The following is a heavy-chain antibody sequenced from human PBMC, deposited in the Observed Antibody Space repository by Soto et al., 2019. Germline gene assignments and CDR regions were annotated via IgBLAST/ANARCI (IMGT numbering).Heavy chain of an antibody. D-gene: IGHD3-22*01. CDR2: ISAYNGNT. Sequence: QVQLVQSGAEVKKPGASVKVSCKASGYTFTSYGISWVRQAPGQGLEWMGWISAYNGNTNYAQKLQGRVTMTTDTSXXTXYXXLRSLRSDDTAVYYCARAQKGYYDSSGYYYDPFDYWGQGTLVTVSS. J-gene: IGHJ4*02. CDR3: ARAQKGYYDSSGYYYDPFDY. V-gene: IGHV1-18*01. CDR1: GYTFTSYG.